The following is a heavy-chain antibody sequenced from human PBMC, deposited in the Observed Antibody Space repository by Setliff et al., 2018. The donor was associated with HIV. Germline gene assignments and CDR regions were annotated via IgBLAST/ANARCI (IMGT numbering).Heavy chain of an antibody. CDR3: ARHRFGSGWYGFVSGIDP. D-gene: IGHD6-19*01. V-gene: IGHV4-39*01. CDR1: GDSLSLSTFY. CDR2: IYSTGTT. Sequence: LETLSLTCTVSGDSLSLSTFYWAWIRQPPGRGPEWIGSIYSTGTTYYNPSLKSRVTISFDTSKNQFPLEVTSVTAADTAIYYCARHRFGSGWYGFVSGIDPWGQGTLVTVSS. J-gene: IGHJ5*02.